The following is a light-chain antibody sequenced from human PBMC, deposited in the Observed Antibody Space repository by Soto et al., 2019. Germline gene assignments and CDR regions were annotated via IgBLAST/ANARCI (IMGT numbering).Light chain of an antibody. Sequence: EIVMTQSPATLSVSPGERVSFSCRASQSIRSDLAWYQDKPGQAPRLLISDASAGATGIPARFSGSGSGTEFTLTINSLQSEDFAVYYCQQYDNWPVTFGGGTKVEIK. V-gene: IGKV3D-15*01. CDR3: QQYDNWPVT. J-gene: IGKJ4*01. CDR1: QSIRSD. CDR2: DAS.